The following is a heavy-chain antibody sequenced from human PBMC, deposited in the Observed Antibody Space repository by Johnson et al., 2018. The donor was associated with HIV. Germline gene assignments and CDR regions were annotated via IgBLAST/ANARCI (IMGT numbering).Heavy chain of an antibody. CDR1: GFTFDYYG. J-gene: IGHJ3*02. D-gene: IGHD1-14*01. CDR3: ARDQGEWRRTHAFDI. V-gene: IGHV3-30*03. Sequence: VQLVESGGGVVRPGGSLRLSCVASGFTFDYYGMSWVRQAPGKGLEWVAVISYDGSNKFYADSVKGRFTISRDNSKNTLYLQMNSLRHEDTAVYYGARDQGEWRRTHAFDIWGPGTVVTVSS. CDR2: ISYDGSNK.